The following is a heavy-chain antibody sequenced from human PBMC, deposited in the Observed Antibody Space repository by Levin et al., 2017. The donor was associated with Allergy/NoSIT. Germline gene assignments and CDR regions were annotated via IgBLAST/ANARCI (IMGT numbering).Heavy chain of an antibody. CDR1: GGSISSYY. V-gene: IGHV4-59*01. D-gene: IGHD2-21*02. J-gene: IGHJ3*02. Sequence: ASETLSLTCTVSGGSISSYYWSWIRQPPGKGLEWIGYIYYSGSTNYNPSLKSRVTISVDTSKNQFSLKLSSVTAADTAVYYCARDSPPGVTYGSEAFDIWGQGTMVTVSS. CDR2: IYYSGST. CDR3: ARDSPPGVTYGSEAFDI.